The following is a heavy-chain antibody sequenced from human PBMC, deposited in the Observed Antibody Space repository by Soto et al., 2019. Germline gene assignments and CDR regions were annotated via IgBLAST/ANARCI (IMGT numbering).Heavy chain of an antibody. V-gene: IGHV3-23*01. Sequence: GGSLRLSCAASGFTFSSYAMSWVRQAPGKGLEWVSAISGSGGSTYYADSVKGRFTISRDNSKNTLYLQMNSLRAEDTAVYYCAKASYSNYERTTYFDYWGQGTLVTVSS. CDR1: GFTFSSYA. CDR3: AKASYSNYERTTYFDY. CDR2: ISGSGGST. J-gene: IGHJ4*02. D-gene: IGHD4-4*01.